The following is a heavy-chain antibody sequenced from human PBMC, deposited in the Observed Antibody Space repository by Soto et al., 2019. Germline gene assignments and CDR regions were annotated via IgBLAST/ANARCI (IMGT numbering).Heavy chain of an antibody. CDR2: LVVGSGDT. V-gene: IGHV1-58*01. Sequence: QMQLVQSGPEVKKPGTSVKVSCKASGFTFSSSAVQWVRQARGQRLEWMGWLVVGSGDTKYAQKFQERVTITRDLSTRTAYMELSSLRSEDSAVYYCVTEKDGYNSDCWGQGTLVTVSS. D-gene: IGHD5-12*01. CDR3: VTEKDGYNSDC. CDR1: GFTFSSSA. J-gene: IGHJ4*02.